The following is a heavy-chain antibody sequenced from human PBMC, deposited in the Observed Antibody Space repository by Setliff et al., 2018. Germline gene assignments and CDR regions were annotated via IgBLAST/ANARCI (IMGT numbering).Heavy chain of an antibody. D-gene: IGHD2-21*02. J-gene: IGHJ6*02. Sequence: LRLSCAASGFTFSSYAMSWVRQAPGKGLEWVSAISGSGGSTYYADSVKGRFTISRDNSENTLYLQMNSLRAEDTAVYYCARNWATAQHYYYGMDVWGQGTTVTVSS. CDR1: GFTFSSYA. V-gene: IGHV3-23*01. CDR3: ARNWATAQHYYYGMDV. CDR2: ISGSGGST.